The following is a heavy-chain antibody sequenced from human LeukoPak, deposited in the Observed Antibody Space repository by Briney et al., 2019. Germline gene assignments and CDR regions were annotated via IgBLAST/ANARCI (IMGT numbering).Heavy chain of an antibody. J-gene: IGHJ4*02. CDR3: ARYPYDFWRGYYLPFDY. CDR2: ISSSGSTI. Sequence: GGSLRLSCAASGFTFSDYYMSWIRQAPGKGLEWVSYISSSGSTIYYADSVKGRFTISRDNAKNSLYLQMNSLRAEDTAVYYCARYPYDFWRGYYLPFDYWGQGTLVTVSS. D-gene: IGHD3-3*01. V-gene: IGHV3-11*01. CDR1: GFTFSDYY.